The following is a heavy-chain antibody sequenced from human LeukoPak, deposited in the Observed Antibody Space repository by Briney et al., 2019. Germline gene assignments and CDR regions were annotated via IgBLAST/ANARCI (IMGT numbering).Heavy chain of an antibody. Sequence: GGSLRLSCAASGFNFNSFSMNWVRQAPGKGLEWVAVISYDGSNKYYADSVKGRFTISRDNSKNTLYLQMNSLRAEDTAVYYCAKDLLVAARQRDWFDPWGQGTLVTVSS. CDR2: ISYDGSNK. J-gene: IGHJ5*02. CDR1: GFNFNSFS. D-gene: IGHD6-6*01. V-gene: IGHV3-30*18. CDR3: AKDLLVAARQRDWFDP.